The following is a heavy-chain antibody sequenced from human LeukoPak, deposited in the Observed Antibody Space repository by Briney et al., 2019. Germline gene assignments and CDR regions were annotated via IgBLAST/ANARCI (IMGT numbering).Heavy chain of an antibody. CDR3: TRDLYGIAAAGTNWYFDL. CDR2: IIPIFGTA. Sequence: SVKVSCKASGYTFTGYYMSWVRQAPGQGLEWMGGIIPIFGTANYAQKFQGRVTITADESTSTAYMELSSLRSDDTAVYYCTRDLYGIAAAGTNWYFDLWGRGTLVTVSS. CDR1: GYTFTGYY. D-gene: IGHD6-13*01. J-gene: IGHJ2*01. V-gene: IGHV1-69*13.